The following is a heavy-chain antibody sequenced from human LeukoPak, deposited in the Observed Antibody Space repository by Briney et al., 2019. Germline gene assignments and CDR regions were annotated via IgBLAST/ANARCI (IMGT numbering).Heavy chain of an antibody. V-gene: IGHV3-21*01. CDR3: ARDYDLGIVDY. J-gene: IGHJ4*02. D-gene: IGHD7-27*01. Sequence: GGSLRLSCEASGFTFSTYSMNWVRQAPGKGLEWISSISTSSSFIYYADSVRGRFTISRDNAKNSLYLQMNSLRAEDTAVYYCARDYDLGIVDYWGQGTLVTVSS. CDR1: GFTFSTYS. CDR2: ISTSSSFI.